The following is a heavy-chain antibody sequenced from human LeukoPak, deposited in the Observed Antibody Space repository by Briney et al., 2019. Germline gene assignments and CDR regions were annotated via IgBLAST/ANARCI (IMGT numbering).Heavy chain of an antibody. CDR3: ARRTTGNWFDP. V-gene: IGHV4-39*01. CDR2: IFYSGST. Sequence: SETLSLTCTVSGGSISSGSYYWDWIRQPPGKGLEWIGSIFYSGSTYYNSSLKSRVTISVDTSKNQFSLKLSSVIAADTAVYYCARRTTGNWFDPWGQGTLVTVSS. CDR1: GGSISSGSYY. J-gene: IGHJ5*02. D-gene: IGHD2-8*02.